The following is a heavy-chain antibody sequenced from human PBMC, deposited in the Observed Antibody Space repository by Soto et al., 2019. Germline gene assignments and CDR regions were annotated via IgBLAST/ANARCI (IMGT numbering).Heavy chain of an antibody. V-gene: IGHV4-31*03. D-gene: IGHD2-21*02. Sequence: PSETLSLTCTASGGSLNRGNDHWKYYWSWIRQQPGKGLEWIGNIYYIGTTDYNTSLRSRVTISVDRSQNQISLTLRSVTAADTAVYYCARNESDKGWFDPWGQG. CDR2: IYYIGTT. CDR1: GGSLNRGNDHWKYY. CDR3: ARNESDKGWFDP. J-gene: IGHJ5*02.